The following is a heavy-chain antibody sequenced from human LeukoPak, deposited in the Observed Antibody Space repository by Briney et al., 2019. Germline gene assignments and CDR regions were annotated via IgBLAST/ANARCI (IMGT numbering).Heavy chain of an antibody. CDR2: INSNGSTT. CDR1: GFTFSSYW. D-gene: IGHD1-26*01. J-gene: IGHJ4*02. V-gene: IGHV3-74*01. Sequence: GGSLRLSCAASGFTFSSYWMHWVRQAPGKGLVWVSRINSNGSTTLYADSVKGRFTISRDNAKNTLYLQVNNLRAEDTAVYYCARFSGSYSPYYFDYWGQGTLVTVSS. CDR3: ARFSGSYSPYYFDY.